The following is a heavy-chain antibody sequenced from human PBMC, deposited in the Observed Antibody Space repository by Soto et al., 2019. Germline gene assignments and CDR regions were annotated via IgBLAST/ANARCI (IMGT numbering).Heavy chain of an antibody. Sequence: GASVKVSCKASGGTFSSYAISWVRQAPGQGLEWMGGIIPIFGTANYAQKFQGRVTITADKSTSTAYMELSSLRSEDTAVYYCARSLTRRYKSSGCYGLKYNWFDPWGQGTLVTVSS. V-gene: IGHV1-69*06. CDR3: ARSLTRRYKSSGCYGLKYNWFDP. J-gene: IGHJ5*02. CDR1: GGTFSSYA. D-gene: IGHD6-19*01. CDR2: IIPIFGTA.